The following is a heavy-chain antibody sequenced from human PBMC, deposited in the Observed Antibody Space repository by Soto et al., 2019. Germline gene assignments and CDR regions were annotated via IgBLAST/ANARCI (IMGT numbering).Heavy chain of an antibody. CDR3: ARGNSIHLGELSL. V-gene: IGHV3-23*01. CDR1: GFTFSSYA. J-gene: IGHJ6*04. CDR2: IGTSGGTI. D-gene: IGHD3-16*02. Sequence: GGSLRLSCAASGFTFSSYAMSWVRQPPGTGLEWVSVIGTSGGTIIYADSVKGRFTTSRDTSKNTVYLEMNSLRDEDTALYFCARGNSIHLGELSLWGKGTTVTVSS.